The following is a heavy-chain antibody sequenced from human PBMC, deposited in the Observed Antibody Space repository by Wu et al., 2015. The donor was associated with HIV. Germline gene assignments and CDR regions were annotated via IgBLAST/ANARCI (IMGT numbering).Heavy chain of an antibody. D-gene: IGHD1-26*01. Sequence: QVQLQESGPGLVKPSETLSLTCTVSGGSISSYYWSWIRQPPGKGLEWIGYIYYSGSTNYNPSLKSRVTISVDTSKNQFSLKLSSVTAADTAVYYCARARKWEHLGRDYYYYYGMDVWGQGTTVTVSS. CDR3: ARARKWEHLGRDYYYYYGMDV. J-gene: IGHJ6*02. V-gene: IGHV4-59*01. CDR2: IYYSGST. CDR1: GGSISSYY.